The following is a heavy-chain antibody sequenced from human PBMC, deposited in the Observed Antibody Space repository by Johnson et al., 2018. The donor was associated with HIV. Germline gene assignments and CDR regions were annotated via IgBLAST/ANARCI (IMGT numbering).Heavy chain of an antibody. V-gene: IGHV3-20*01. D-gene: IGHD1-26*01. Sequence: VQLVESGGGVVRPGVSLRLSCAASGFTFDDYGMSWVRQAPGKGLEWVSGINWNGGSTGYADSVKGRFTISRDNSKNTLYLQMNSLRAEDTAVYDCARERWSEGRELRGAFDIWGHGTMVTVSS. J-gene: IGHJ3*02. CDR3: ARERWSEGRELRGAFDI. CDR2: INWNGGST. CDR1: GFTFDDYG.